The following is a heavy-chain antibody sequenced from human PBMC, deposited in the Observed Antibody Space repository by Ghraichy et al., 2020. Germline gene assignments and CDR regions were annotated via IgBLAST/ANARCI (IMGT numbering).Heavy chain of an antibody. CDR1: GFSFSSYD. CDR3: AILHYYSC. Sequence: GGSLRLSCAASGFSFSSYDMNWVRQAPGKGLEWVSGISGSGGSTYYADSVKGRFTISRDNSKSTLYLQMNSLRAEDTAVYYCAILHYYSCWGQGTLVTVSS. V-gene: IGHV3-23*01. D-gene: IGHD3-22*01. CDR2: ISGSGGST. J-gene: IGHJ4*02.